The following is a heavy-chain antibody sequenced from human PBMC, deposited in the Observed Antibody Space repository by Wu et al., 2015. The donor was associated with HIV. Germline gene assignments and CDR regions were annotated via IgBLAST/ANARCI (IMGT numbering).Heavy chain of an antibody. CDR2: IIPLFDTA. J-gene: IGHJ3*02. Sequence: QVHLVQSGAEVKKPGSSVKVSCKASGGTFSSFALSWVRQAPGQGLEWVGGIIPLFDTAISAHDFHDRVTITADESTATGYMELRSLTYEDTAVYYCATVGNSGWFLDAFDIWGQGTMVTSLQ. D-gene: IGHD6-19*01. CDR1: GGTFSSFA. CDR3: ATVGNSGWFLDAFDI. V-gene: IGHV1-69*12.